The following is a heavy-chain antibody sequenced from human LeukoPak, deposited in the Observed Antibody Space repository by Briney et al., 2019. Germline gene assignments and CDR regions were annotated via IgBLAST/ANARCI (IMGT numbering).Heavy chain of an antibody. Sequence: SETLSLTCTVSGDSINSLDLWSWVRQPPGKGLEWIGEMYLSGTTHSNPSVKSRVTIAIDKSKNQFFLNLSSVTAADTAVYYCAGLVGRYSSGLYYYYFDYWGQGTLVTVSS. CDR2: MYLSGTT. J-gene: IGHJ4*02. CDR3: AGLVGRYSSGLYYYYFDY. V-gene: IGHV4-4*02. CDR1: GDSINSLDL. D-gene: IGHD3-22*01.